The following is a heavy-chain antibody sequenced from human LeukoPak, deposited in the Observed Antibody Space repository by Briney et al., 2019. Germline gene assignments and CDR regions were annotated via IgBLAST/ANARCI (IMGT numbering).Heavy chain of an antibody. CDR1: GGSISSSSYY. CDR3: ARQPVFLADYYDSSGYYYYFDY. Sequence: SETLSLTCTVSGGSISSSSYYWGWIRQPRGKGLDWIGSIYYSGSTYYNPSLKSRVTISVDTSKNQFSLKLSSVTAADTAVYYCARQPVFLADYYDSSGYYYYFDYWGQGTLVTVSS. J-gene: IGHJ4*02. CDR2: IYYSGST. V-gene: IGHV4-39*01. D-gene: IGHD3-22*01.